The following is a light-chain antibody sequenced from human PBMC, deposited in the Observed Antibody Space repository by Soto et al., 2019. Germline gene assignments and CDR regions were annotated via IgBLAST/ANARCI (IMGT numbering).Light chain of an antibody. Sequence: ITQSPSTVSAADRDTVTIPCGASQNVNKWLAWFQQKPGKAPKLLIYAASTLQSGVPSRFSGSGSGTDFTLTISCLQSEDFATYYCQQYYSYPRTFGQGTKVDIK. CDR1: QNVNKW. J-gene: IGKJ1*01. CDR3: QQYYSYPRT. CDR2: AAS. V-gene: IGKV1-5*01.